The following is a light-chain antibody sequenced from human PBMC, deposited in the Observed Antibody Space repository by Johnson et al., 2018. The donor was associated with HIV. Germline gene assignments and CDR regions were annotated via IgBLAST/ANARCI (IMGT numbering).Light chain of an antibody. J-gene: IGLJ1*01. CDR3: GTWDSSLSAYV. V-gene: IGLV1-51*01. CDR1: SSNIENNY. Sequence: QSVLTQPPSVSAAPGQKVTISCSGSSSNIENNYVSWYQQLPGTAPKLLIYDNNKRPSGIPARFSGSKSGTSATLVITGLQPGDEADYYCGTWDSSLSAYVFGTGTKVTVL. CDR2: DNN.